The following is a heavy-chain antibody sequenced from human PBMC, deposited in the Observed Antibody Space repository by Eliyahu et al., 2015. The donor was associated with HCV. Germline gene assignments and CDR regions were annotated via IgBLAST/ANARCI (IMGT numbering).Heavy chain of an antibody. CDR2: KPHDETNI. J-gene: IGHJ4*02. Sequence: QVQLVESGGGVVQPGRSLRLXCXASGFTXXNFAMHWVRQAPGKGLEWVAVKPHDETNIYYRDSVKGRFTISRDNSKNTLYLQMDRLKSEDTALYYCARDGKLEPFDYWGQGTLVTVSS. CDR3: ARDGKLEPFDY. D-gene: IGHD3-10*01. V-gene: IGHV3-30*04. CDR1: GFTXXNFA.